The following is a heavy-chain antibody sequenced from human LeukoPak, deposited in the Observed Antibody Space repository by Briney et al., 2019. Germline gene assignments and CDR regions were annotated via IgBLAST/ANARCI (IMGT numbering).Heavy chain of an antibody. J-gene: IGHJ4*02. CDR3: ARGGRPDY. CDR1: GFTFSSSW. D-gene: IGHD3-10*01. Sequence: GGSLRLSCATSGFTFSSSWMSWVRQAPGKGLECVANIKEDGREKYYVDSVKGRFTISRDNAKNSLYLQMSSLRAEDTAVYYCARGGRPDYWGQGTLVAVSS. CDR2: IKEDGREK. V-gene: IGHV3-7*01.